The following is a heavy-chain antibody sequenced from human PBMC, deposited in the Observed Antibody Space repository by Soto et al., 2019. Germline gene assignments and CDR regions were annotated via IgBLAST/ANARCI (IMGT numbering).Heavy chain of an antibody. CDR3: AKDLFTVTTGGGFHY. D-gene: IGHD4-17*01. CDR2: ISWHGGST. Sequence: EVQLVESGGVVVQPGRSLRLSCAASGFTFHDYTMHWVRQAPGKGLEWVSLISWHGGSTDYADSVKGRFTISRDNSKNSLYLQMNSLRTEDTASYYCAKDLFTVTTGGGFHYWGQGTLVTVSS. CDR1: GFTFHDYT. J-gene: IGHJ4*02. V-gene: IGHV3-43*01.